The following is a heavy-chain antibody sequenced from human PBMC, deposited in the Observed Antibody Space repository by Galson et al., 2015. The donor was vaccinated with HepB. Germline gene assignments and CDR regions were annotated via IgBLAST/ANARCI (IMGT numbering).Heavy chain of an antibody. Sequence: SLRLSCAASGFTFSSYGMHWVRQAPGRGLEWVAFIRYDGSNKYYADSVKGRFTISRDNSKNTLYLQMNSLRAEDTAVYYCAKLAGYSSSWYQVPNYGMDVWGQGTTVTVSS. D-gene: IGHD6-13*01. CDR3: AKLAGYSSSWYQVPNYGMDV. CDR2: IRYDGSNK. V-gene: IGHV3-30*02. CDR1: GFTFSSYG. J-gene: IGHJ6*02.